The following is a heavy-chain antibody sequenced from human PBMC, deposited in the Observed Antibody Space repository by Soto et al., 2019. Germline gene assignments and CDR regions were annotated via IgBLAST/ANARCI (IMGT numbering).Heavy chain of an antibody. CDR2: ISGDGTYT. CDR3: TRERGPYYTDV. D-gene: IGHD1-26*01. Sequence: EVQLMESGGGLVQPGGSLRLPCVVSGFSFSDYWMQWVRQAPGKGPVWVSRISGDGTYTAYADSGKCRFTISRDNAKNTLYLQMHSLRDDDTAVYYCTRERGPYYTDVWGQGTLVTVSS. CDR1: GFSFSDYW. V-gene: IGHV3-74*01. J-gene: IGHJ4*02.